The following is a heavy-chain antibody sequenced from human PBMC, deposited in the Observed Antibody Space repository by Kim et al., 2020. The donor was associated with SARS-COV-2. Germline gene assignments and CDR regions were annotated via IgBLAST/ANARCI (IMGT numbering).Heavy chain of an antibody. D-gene: IGHD1-26*01. V-gene: IGHV3-7*01. CDR3: ARDRKGSGSYYYYYYMDV. CDR1: GFTFSSYW. CDR2: IKQDGSEK. Sequence: GGSLRLSCAASGFTFSSYWMSWVRQAPGKGLEWVANIKQDGSEKYYVDSVKGRFTISRDNAKNSLYLQMNSLRAKDTAVYYCARDRKGSGSYYYYYYMDVWGKGTTVTVSS. J-gene: IGHJ6*03.